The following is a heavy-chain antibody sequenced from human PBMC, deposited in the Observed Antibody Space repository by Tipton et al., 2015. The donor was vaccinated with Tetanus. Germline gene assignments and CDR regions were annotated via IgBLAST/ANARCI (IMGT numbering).Heavy chain of an antibody. Sequence: QLVQSGGGLVQPGGSLRLSCAASGFTFSTYGMTWVRQAPGKGLEWVANIKHDGSTKSYVDSVKGRFTISRDNGNNSLYLQMNNLRAEDTAVYYCARVADGGYSPWGQGTLVTVSS. D-gene: IGHD1-26*01. CDR1: GFTFSTYG. J-gene: IGHJ5*02. CDR3: ARVADGGYSP. CDR2: IKHDGSTK. V-gene: IGHV3-7*03.